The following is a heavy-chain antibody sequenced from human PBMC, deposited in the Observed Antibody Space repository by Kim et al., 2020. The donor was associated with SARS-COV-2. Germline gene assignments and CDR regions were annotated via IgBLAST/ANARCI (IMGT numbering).Heavy chain of an antibody. J-gene: IGHJ4*02. Sequence: GGSLRLSCAASGFSFSRYWMSWVRQAPGKGLEWVANTNQGESQRYYVDSVKGRFTISRDNAKNSLFLQMNNLRVEDTAVYYCAADDYGSSSFGGQGTLVIVSS. CDR1: GFSFSRYW. CDR3: AADDYGSSSF. V-gene: IGHV3-7*03. D-gene: IGHD4-17*01. CDR2: TNQGESQR.